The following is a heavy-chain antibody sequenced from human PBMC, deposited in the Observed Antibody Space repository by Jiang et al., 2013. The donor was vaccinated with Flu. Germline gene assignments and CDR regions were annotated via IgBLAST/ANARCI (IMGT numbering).Heavy chain of an antibody. Sequence: VQLVESGPGLVKPSETLSLTCTVSGGSISSYYWSWIRQPPGKGLEWIGYIYYSGSTNYNPSLKSRVTISVDTSKNQFSLKLSSVTAADTAVYYCARAWTTVTYYGMDVWGPRDHGHRLL. D-gene: IGHD4-17*01. CDR3: ARAWTTVTYYGMDV. V-gene: IGHV4-59*08. J-gene: IGHJ6*01. CDR2: IYYSGST. CDR1: GGSISSYY.